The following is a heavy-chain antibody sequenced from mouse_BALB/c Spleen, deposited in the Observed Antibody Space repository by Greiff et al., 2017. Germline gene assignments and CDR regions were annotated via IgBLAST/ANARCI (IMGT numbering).Heavy chain of an antibody. Sequence: VQLQQPGAELVKPGASVKLSCKASGYTFTSYYMYWVKQRPGQGLEWIGGINPSNGGTNFNEKFKSKATLTVDKSSSTAYMQLSSLTSEDSAVYYCTREGNSYAMDYWGQGTSVTVSS. CDR1: GYTFTSYY. CDR2: INPSNGGT. V-gene: IGHV1S81*02. CDR3: TREGNSYAMDY. D-gene: IGHD2-1*01. J-gene: IGHJ4*01.